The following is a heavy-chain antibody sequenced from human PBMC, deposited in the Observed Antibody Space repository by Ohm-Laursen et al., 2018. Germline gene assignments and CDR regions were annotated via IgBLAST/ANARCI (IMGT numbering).Heavy chain of an antibody. CDR1: GFTFSSYG. J-gene: IGHJ4*02. D-gene: IGHD3-10*01. Sequence: GSLRLSCAASGFTFSSYGMHWVRQAPGKGLEWVSYISSSGSTIYYADSVRGRCTISRDNAKKSLYLQMNSLRAEDTAVYYCARVYYYGSGRHFDYWGQGTLVTVSS. V-gene: IGHV3-48*04. CDR2: ISSSGSTI. CDR3: ARVYYYGSGRHFDY.